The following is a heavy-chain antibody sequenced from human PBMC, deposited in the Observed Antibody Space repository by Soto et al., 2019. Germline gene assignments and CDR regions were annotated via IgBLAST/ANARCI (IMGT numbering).Heavy chain of an antibody. CDR1: GFFFNTYA. D-gene: IGHD6-19*01. V-gene: IGHV3-30-3*01. Sequence: PGGSLRLSCAASGFFFNTYAVHWFRQAPGKGLEWVAVISNDETKKYFADSVKGRVSISRDSSKNTVYLQMDSLRAEDTAVYYCARSIAVAGLDYWGPGTLVTVSS. J-gene: IGHJ4*02. CDR2: ISNDETKK. CDR3: ARSIAVAGLDY.